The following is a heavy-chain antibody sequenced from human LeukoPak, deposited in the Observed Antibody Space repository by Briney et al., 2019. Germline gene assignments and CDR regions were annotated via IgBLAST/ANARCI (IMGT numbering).Heavy chain of an antibody. CDR2: INPSGGST. V-gene: IGHV1-46*01. J-gene: IGHJ3*02. D-gene: IGHD3-10*01. CDR1: GYSFTSYY. CDR3: ARDQTITMVRGTLYHAFDI. Sequence: ASVKVSCKASGYSFTSYYMHWVRQAPGQGLEWMGIINPSGGSTSYAQKFQGRVTMTRDTSTSTVYMELSSLRSEDTAVYYCARDQTITMVRGTLYHAFDIWGEGTMVTVSS.